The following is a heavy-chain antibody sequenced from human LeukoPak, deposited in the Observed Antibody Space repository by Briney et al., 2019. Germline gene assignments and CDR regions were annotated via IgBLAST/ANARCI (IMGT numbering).Heavy chain of an antibody. CDR1: GFTFSSYA. V-gene: IGHV3-30-3*01. J-gene: IGHJ6*02. CDR3: ARDRVRFGELLYYGMDV. CDR2: ISYDGSNK. Sequence: GRSLRLSCAASGFTFSSYAMHWVRQAPGKGLEWVAVISYDGSNKYYADSVKGRFTISRDNSKNTLYLRMNSLRAEDTAVYYCARDRVRFGELLYYGMDVWGQGTTVTVSS. D-gene: IGHD3-10*01.